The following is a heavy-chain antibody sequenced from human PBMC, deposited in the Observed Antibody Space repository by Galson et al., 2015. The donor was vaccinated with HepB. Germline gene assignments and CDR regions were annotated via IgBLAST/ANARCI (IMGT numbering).Heavy chain of an antibody. Sequence: LSCAASGFTFSSYWMSWVRQAPGKGLEWVAKIREDGSEQRYVDSVKGRFTISRDNTKNSVYLQMNSLRAEDTAVYYCARVGPRATGTTRYYFDYWGQGTLVTVSS. D-gene: IGHD1-7*01. CDR2: IREDGSEQ. CDR1: GFTFSSYW. CDR3: ARVGPRATGTTRYYFDY. V-gene: IGHV3-7*03. J-gene: IGHJ4*02.